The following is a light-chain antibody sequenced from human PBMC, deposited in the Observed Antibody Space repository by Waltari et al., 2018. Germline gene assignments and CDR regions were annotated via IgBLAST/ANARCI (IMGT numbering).Light chain of an antibody. V-gene: IGLV2-14*01. CDR2: EVS. CDR1: DSDVGAYDF. Sequence: QSALTQPASVSGSPGQSITISSSGTDSDVGAYDFVPWYQQHPGKAPHLIIYEVSNRPSGISNRFSASKSGNTASLTISGLQAEDEADYYCSSYTTSSAPGVFGTGTRVTVL. CDR3: SSYTTSSAPGV. J-gene: IGLJ1*01.